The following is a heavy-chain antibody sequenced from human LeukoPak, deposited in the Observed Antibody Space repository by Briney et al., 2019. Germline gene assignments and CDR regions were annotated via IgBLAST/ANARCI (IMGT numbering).Heavy chain of an antibody. CDR2: FDPEDGET. Sequence: ASVKVSCKVSGYTLTELSMHWVRPAPGKGLEWMGGFDPEDGETIYAQKFQGRVTMTEDTSTDTAYMELSSLRSEDTAVYYCATDLGYSSNSFDYWGQGTLVTVSS. D-gene: IGHD6-19*01. CDR3: ATDLGYSSNSFDY. V-gene: IGHV1-24*01. J-gene: IGHJ4*02. CDR1: GYTLTELS.